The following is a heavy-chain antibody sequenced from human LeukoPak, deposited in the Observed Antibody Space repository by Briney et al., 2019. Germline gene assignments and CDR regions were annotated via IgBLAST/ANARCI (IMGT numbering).Heavy chain of an antibody. CDR3: ARDAATTDFYAFDI. V-gene: IGHV4-34*01. D-gene: IGHD1-26*01. CDR2: INHSGST. J-gene: IGHJ3*02. CDR1: GGSFSGYY. Sequence: PSETLSLTCAVYGGSFSGYYWSWIRQPPGKGLEWIGEINHSGSTNYNPSLKSRVTISVDTSKNQFSLKLSSVTAADTAVYYCARDAATTDFYAFDIWGQGTMVTVSS.